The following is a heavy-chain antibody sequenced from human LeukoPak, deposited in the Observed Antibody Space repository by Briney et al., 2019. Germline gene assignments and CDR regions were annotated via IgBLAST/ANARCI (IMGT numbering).Heavy chain of an antibody. CDR3: ARVEQLERLGYYYYYMDV. Sequence: GASVKVSCKASGYTFTSYGISWVRQAPGQGLEWMGWISAYNGNTNYAQKLQGRVTMTTDTSTSTAYMELRSLRSDDTAVYYCARVEQLERLGYYYYYMDVWGKGTTVTVSS. J-gene: IGHJ6*03. D-gene: IGHD1-1*01. CDR1: GYTFTSYG. V-gene: IGHV1-18*01. CDR2: ISAYNGNT.